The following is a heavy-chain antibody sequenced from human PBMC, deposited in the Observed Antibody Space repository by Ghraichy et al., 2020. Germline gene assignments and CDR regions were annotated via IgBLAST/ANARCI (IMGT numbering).Heavy chain of an antibody. J-gene: IGHJ6*02. CDR3: ARDLAYYDILTGYYNYYGMDV. D-gene: IGHD3-9*01. V-gene: IGHV3-74*01. CDR1: GFTFSSYW. Sequence: GGSLRLSCAASGFTFSSYWMHWVRQAPGKGLVWVSRINSDGSSTSYADSVKGRFTISRDNAKNTLYLQMNSLRAEDTAVYYCARDLAYYDILTGYYNYYGMDVWGQGTTVTVSS. CDR2: INSDGSST.